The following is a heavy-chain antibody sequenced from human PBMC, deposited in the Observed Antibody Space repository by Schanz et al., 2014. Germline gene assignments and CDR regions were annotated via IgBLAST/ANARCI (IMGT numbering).Heavy chain of an antibody. CDR1: GFTFSDSW. V-gene: IGHV3-74*01. CDR3: VSDSDYHFDS. J-gene: IGHJ4*02. Sequence: EVQLVESGGGLVQPGGSLRLSCAASGFTFSDSWMHWVRQAPGKGLVWVSRTSNDGSFTTFADSVKGRFTISRDNAKNTLYLQMNSLRAEDTAGYYCVSDSDYHFDSWGQGTLVTVSS. CDR2: TSNDGSFT. D-gene: IGHD4-17*01.